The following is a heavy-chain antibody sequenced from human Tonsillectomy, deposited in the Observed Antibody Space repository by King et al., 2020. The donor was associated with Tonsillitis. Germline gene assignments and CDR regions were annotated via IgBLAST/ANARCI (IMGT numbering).Heavy chain of an antibody. D-gene: IGHD1-26*01. CDR3: ARDRDRLSGSYYDL. J-gene: IGHJ4*02. CDR2: ISYSGTCV. CDR1: GLTFSSFT. Sequence: VQLVESGGGLVRPGGSLRLSCAASGLTFSSFTMNWVRRAPGKGLEWVSSISYSGTCVNYADSVKGRLTISRDNANNLVYLQMTSLRVDDTAMYYCARDRDRLSGSYYDLWGQGTLVTVPS. V-gene: IGHV3-21*01.